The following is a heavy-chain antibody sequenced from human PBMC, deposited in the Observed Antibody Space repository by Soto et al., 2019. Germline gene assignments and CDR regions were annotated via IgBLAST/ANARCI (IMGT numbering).Heavy chain of an antibody. CDR1: GFTFSSYW. CDR2: INSDGSST. CDR3: ARGNYYGSWSYLMDYYYYYMDV. Sequence: EVQLVESGGGLVQPGGSLRLSCAASGFTFSSYWMHWVRQAPGKGLVWVSRINSDGSSTSYADSVKGRFTISRDNAKNTLYLQMNSLRDEDTAVYYCARGNYYGSWSYLMDYYYYYMDVWGKGTTVTVSS. D-gene: IGHD3-10*01. V-gene: IGHV3-74*01. J-gene: IGHJ6*03.